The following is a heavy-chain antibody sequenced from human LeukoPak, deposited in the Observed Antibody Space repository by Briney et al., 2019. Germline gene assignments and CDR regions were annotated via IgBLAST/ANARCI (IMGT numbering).Heavy chain of an antibody. Sequence: GGSLRLSCAASGFTFSNYWMHWVRQAPGKGLVWVARINSDGSTTTYADSVKGRFTISRDNAKNTLYLQMNSLRAEDTAVFYCARAVAGPSHLDYWGQGTLVTVSS. CDR3: ARAVAGPSHLDY. CDR1: GFTFSNYW. CDR2: INSDGSTT. V-gene: IGHV3-74*01. D-gene: IGHD6-19*01. J-gene: IGHJ4*02.